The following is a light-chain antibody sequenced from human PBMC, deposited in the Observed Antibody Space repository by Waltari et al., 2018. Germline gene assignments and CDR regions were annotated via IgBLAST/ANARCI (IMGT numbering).Light chain of an antibody. CDR2: AAS. CDR1: QGISSY. J-gene: IGKJ4*01. CDR3: QQYYSYPLT. Sequence: AIRMTQSPSSLSASTGDRVTLTCLASQGISSYLAWYQQKPGKAPKLLIYAASTLQSGVPSRFSGSGSGTDFTLTISCLQSEDFATYYCQQYYSYPLTFGGGTKVEIK. V-gene: IGKV1-8*01.